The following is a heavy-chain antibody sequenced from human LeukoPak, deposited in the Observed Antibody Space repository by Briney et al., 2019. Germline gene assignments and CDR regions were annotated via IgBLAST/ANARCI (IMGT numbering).Heavy chain of an antibody. CDR1: GCTFTSYG. D-gene: IGHD3-16*02. CDR2: ISPYNGNT. CDR3: ARDQYDYVWGSYRPYFDY. Sequence: ASVKVSCKASGCTFTSYGISWVRQAPGQGLEWMGSISPYNGNTNYAERLQGRVIMTTDTSTRTAYMELRSLRSDDTAMFYCARDQYDYVWGSYRPYFDYWGQGTLVTVSS. V-gene: IGHV1-18*04. J-gene: IGHJ4*02.